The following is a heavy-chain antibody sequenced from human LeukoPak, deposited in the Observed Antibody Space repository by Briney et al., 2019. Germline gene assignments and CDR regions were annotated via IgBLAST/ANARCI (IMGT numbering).Heavy chain of an antibody. CDR3: ASTGIPHYHFDY. CDR2: IRYDGSNK. D-gene: IGHD2-21*01. J-gene: IGHJ4*02. V-gene: IGHV3-30*02. Sequence: GGSLSLSCAASGFTFSSYGMHWVRQAPGKGLEWVAFIRYDGSNKYYADSVKGRFTISRDNAKNSLYLQMNSLRAEDTAVYYCASTGIPHYHFDYWGQGTLVTVSS. CDR1: GFTFSSYG.